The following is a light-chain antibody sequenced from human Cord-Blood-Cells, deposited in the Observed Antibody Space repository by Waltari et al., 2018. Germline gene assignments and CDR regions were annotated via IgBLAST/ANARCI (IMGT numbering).Light chain of an antibody. CDR3: CSYAGSYTYV. CDR2: YVS. CDR1: SRAGGGYNY. V-gene: IGLV2-11*01. J-gene: IGLJ1*01. Sequence: QPALTQPRSVSASPGQSVTIPRTGTSRAGGGYNYVSWYQQHPGNAPKLVIYYVSKRPSGVPDRFSGSKSGNTASLTISGLQAEDEADYYCCSYAGSYTYVFGTWTKVTVL.